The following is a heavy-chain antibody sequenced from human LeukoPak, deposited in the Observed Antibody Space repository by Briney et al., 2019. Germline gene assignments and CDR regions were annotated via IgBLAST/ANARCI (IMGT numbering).Heavy chain of an antibody. Sequence: PSETLSLTCTVSGGSISSSSYYWSWIRQPPGKGLEWIGYIYYSGSTNYNPSLKSRVTISVDTSKNQFSLKLSSVTAADTAVYYCARSGRPTRPTPRAFDIWGQGTMVTVSS. V-gene: IGHV4-61*01. CDR1: GGSISSSSYY. CDR3: ARSGRPTRPTPRAFDI. D-gene: IGHD2-15*01. J-gene: IGHJ3*02. CDR2: IYYSGST.